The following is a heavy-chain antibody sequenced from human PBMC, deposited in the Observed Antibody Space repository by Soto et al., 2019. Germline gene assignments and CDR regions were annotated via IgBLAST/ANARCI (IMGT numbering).Heavy chain of an antibody. CDR1: GYSFTSYW. CDR3: ARHPDSSSWYSGWFDP. D-gene: IGHD6-13*01. CDR2: IYPGDSDT. J-gene: IGHJ5*02. Sequence: PGESLKISCKGSGYSFTSYWIGWVRQMPGKGLEWMGIIYPGDSDTRYSPSFQGQVTISADKSISTAYLQWSSLKASDTAMYYCARHPDSSSWYSGWFDPWGQGTLVT. V-gene: IGHV5-51*01.